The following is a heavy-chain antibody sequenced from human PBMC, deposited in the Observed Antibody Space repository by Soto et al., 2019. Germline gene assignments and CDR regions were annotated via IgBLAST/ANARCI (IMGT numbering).Heavy chain of an antibody. CDR2: IYNSGNT. V-gene: IGHV4-31*03. J-gene: IGHJ4*02. D-gene: IGHD5-12*01. Sequence: QVQLQESGPGLVKPSQTLSLTCTVSGGSISSGGYYWGWVRQHPVKGLEWIGHIYNSGNTYYNPSLKRRLTISVDTPKNEFSLKLSPVTAADTAVYFCARAYIGYDIYWGQGTLVTVSS. CDR1: GGSISSGGYY. CDR3: ARAYIGYDIY.